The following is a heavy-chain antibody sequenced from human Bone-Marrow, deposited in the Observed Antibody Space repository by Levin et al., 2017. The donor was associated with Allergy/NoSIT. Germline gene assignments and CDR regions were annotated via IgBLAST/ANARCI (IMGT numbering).Heavy chain of an antibody. CDR2: ITITSGTI. D-gene: IGHD4-23*01. CDR1: GFTFRNYA. Sequence: LSLTCAASGFTFRNYAMSWVRQAPGKGLEWLSYITITSGTIYYADSVKGRFTISRDNAKNSLYLQMNSLRDEDTAVYYCARDPYDYDVDSGRAYYFDYWGQGTLVTVSS. V-gene: IGHV3-48*02. J-gene: IGHJ4*02. CDR3: ARDPYDYDVDSGRAYYFDY.